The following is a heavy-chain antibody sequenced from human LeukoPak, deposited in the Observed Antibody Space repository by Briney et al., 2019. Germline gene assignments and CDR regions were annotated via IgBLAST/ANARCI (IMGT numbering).Heavy chain of an antibody. V-gene: IGHV3-30*03. Sequence: GGSLRLSRAASGFTFSSYAMSWVRQAPGKGLDWVAIISYDGSNKYYADSVKGRFTISRDNSKSTLYLQMNSLRTEDTAVYFCATPRYGLGSYYADYWGQGTLVTVSS. J-gene: IGHJ4*02. CDR2: ISYDGSNK. CDR1: GFTFSSYA. D-gene: IGHD3-10*01. CDR3: ATPRYGLGSYYADY.